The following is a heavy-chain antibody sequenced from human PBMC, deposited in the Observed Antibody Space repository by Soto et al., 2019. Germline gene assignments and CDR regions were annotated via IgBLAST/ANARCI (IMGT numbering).Heavy chain of an antibody. CDR2: ISYDGSNK. J-gene: IGHJ4*02. V-gene: IGHV3-30-3*01. D-gene: IGHD3-16*01. Sequence: QVQLVESGGGVVQPGRSLRLSCAASGFTFSSYAMHWVRQAPGKGLEWVAVISYDGSNKYYADSVKGRFTISRDNSKNTLYLQMNSLRAEDTALYYCDHGGYWGQGTLVTVSS. CDR3: DHGGY. CDR1: GFTFSSYA.